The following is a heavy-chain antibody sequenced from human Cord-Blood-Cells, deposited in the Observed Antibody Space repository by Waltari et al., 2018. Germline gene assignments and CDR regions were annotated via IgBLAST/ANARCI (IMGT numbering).Heavy chain of an antibody. CDR3: AKLYSSSSSHYFDY. CDR2: ISYDRSNK. J-gene: IGHJ4*02. V-gene: IGHV3-30*18. CDR1: GFTFSSYG. D-gene: IGHD6-6*01. Sequence: QVQLVESGGGVVQPGRSLRLSCAASGFTFSSYGMPWVRQAPGKGLGLVAVISYDRSNKYYADSVKGRFTISRDNSKNTLYLQMNSLRAEDTAVYYCAKLYSSSSSHYFDYWGQGTLVTVSS.